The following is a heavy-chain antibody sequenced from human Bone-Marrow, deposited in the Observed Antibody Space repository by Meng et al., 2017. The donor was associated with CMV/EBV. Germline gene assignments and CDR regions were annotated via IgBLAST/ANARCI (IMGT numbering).Heavy chain of an antibody. CDR1: GFTFSSYD. V-gene: IGHV3-13*01. J-gene: IGHJ6*02. Sequence: GESLKISCAASGFTFSSYDMHWVRQATGKGLEWVSAIGTAGDTYYPGSVKGRFTISRENAKNSLYLQMNSLRAGDTAVYYCARVSLGYCSSTSCYLASWGYYYYYGMDVWGQGTTVTVSS. CDR2: IGTAGDT. CDR3: ARVSLGYCSSTSCYLASWGYYYYYGMDV. D-gene: IGHD2-2*01.